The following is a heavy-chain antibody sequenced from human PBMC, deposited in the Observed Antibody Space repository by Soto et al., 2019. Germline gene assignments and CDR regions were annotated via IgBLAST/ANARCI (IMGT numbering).Heavy chain of an antibody. CDR2: INHSGST. CDR3: ARGQESGDSYGYPYYYYGMDV. J-gene: IGHJ6*02. Sequence: SETLSLTCAVYGGSFSGYYWSWIRQPPGKGLEWIGEINHSGSTNYNPSLKSRVTISVDTSKNQFSLKLSSVTAADTAVNYCARGQESGDSYGYPYYYYGMDVWGQGTTVTVSS. CDR1: GGSFSGYY. D-gene: IGHD5-18*01. V-gene: IGHV4-34*01.